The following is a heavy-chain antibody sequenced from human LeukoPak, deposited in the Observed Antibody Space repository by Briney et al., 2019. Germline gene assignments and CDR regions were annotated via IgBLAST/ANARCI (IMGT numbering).Heavy chain of an antibody. CDR1: GGSIRSYY. V-gene: IGHV4-59*01. CDR2: IYYSGST. D-gene: IGHD6-13*01. Sequence: SETLSLTCTVSGGSIRSYYWSWIRQPPGKGLEWIANIYYSGSTNYNPSLKSRVTISVDTSKNQFSLKLRSVTAADTAVYYCARVYYSNSYDYWYFDLWGRGTLVTVSS. CDR3: ARVYYSNSYDYWYFDL. J-gene: IGHJ2*01.